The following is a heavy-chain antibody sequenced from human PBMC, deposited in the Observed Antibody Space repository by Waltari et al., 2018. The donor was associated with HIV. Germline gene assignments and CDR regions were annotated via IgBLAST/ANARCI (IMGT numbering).Heavy chain of an antibody. D-gene: IGHD5-18*01. CDR3: ASAMGYYYGMDV. V-gene: IGHV3-53*02. J-gene: IGHJ6*02. CDR2: IYSGGST. Sequence: EVQLVETGGGLIQPGGSLRLSCAASGFTVSSNYMSWVRQAPGKGLGGVSVIYSGGSTYYADSVEGRFTISRDKSKNTLYLQMNSLRAEDTAGYYCASAMGYYYGMDVWGQGTTVTVSS. CDR1: GFTVSSNY.